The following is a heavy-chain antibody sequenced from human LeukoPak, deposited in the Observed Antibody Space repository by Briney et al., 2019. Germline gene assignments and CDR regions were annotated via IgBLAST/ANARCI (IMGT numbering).Heavy chain of an antibody. CDR1: GGSISNNNYY. V-gene: IGHV4-61*02. D-gene: IGHD3-10*01. Sequence: SQTLSLTCTVSGGSISNNNYYWSWIRQPVGKGLEWIGRIHTGGSTNYNPSLKSRVTISVDTSKKQFSRERSSGTAGDPAVYECWGGEDGYGSARRENYYNYYMDVWGKGTTVTISS. CDR2: IHTGGST. J-gene: IGHJ6*03. CDR3: WGGEDGYGSARRENYYNYYMDV.